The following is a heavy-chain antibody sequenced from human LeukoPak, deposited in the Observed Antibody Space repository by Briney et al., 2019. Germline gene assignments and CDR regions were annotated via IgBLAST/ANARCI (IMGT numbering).Heavy chain of an antibody. CDR1: GFTFDDYA. J-gene: IGHJ4*02. CDR3: AKVGPVSSYGFGFFNY. Sequence: SLRLSCAASGFTFDDYAMHWVRQAPGKGLEWVSGISYNSGSINYAESVKGRFTISRDNVKNSLYLQMNSLAVEDTALYYCAKVGPVSSYGFGFFNYWGRGTLVTVSS. D-gene: IGHD5-18*01. CDR2: ISYNSGSI. V-gene: IGHV3-9*01.